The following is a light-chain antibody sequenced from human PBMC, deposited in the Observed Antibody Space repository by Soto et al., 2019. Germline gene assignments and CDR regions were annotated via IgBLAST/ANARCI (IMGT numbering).Light chain of an antibody. CDR2: AAS. Sequence: QLTQSPSSLSASVGDRVTITCRASQGISRYLAWYQQKPGKAPKLLSYAASTLQSGVPSRFSGSGSGTEFTLTISSLQPDDFATYYCQQSYRIPVWTFGHGTKVDI. CDR3: QQSYRIPVWT. CDR1: QGISRY. J-gene: IGKJ1*01. V-gene: IGKV1-9*01.